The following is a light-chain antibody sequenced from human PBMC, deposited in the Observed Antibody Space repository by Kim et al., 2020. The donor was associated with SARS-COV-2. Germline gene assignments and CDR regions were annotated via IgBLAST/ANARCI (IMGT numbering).Light chain of an antibody. CDR3: SSYTSSSTLV. J-gene: IGLJ3*02. CDR2: DVS. V-gene: IGLV2-14*03. Sequence: GQSINISCTRTSSDVGGYNYVSWYQQHPGKAPKLMIYDVSNRPSGVSNRFSGSKSGNTASLTISGLQAEDEADYYCSSYTSSSTLVFGGGTQLTVL. CDR1: SSDVGGYNY.